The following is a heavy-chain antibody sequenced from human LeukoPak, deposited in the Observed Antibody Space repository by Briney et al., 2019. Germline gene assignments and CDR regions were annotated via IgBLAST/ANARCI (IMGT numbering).Heavy chain of an antibody. D-gene: IGHD4-23*01. CDR2: INHSGST. CDR1: GGSFSGYY. CDR3: ARDLGGNSPLY. V-gene: IGHV4-34*01. J-gene: IGHJ4*02. Sequence: SETLSLTCAVYGGSFSGYYWSWIRQPPGKGLEWIGEINHSGSTNYNPSLKSRVTISVDTSKNQFSLKLSSVTAADTAVYYCARDLGGNSPLYWGQGTLVTVFS.